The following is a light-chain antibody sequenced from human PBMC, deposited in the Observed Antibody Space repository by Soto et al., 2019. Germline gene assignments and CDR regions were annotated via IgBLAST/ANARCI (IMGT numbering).Light chain of an antibody. J-gene: IGLJ2*01. Sequence: QSVLTQPASVSGSPGQSITISCTGTSSDVGGYNYVSWYQQHPGKVPKLLIFDVSDRPSGVSSRFSGSKSGNTASLTISGLQAEDEADYYCSSFTSSSTTVFGGGTKLTVL. V-gene: IGLV2-14*03. CDR2: DVS. CDR3: SSFTSSSTTV. CDR1: SSDVGGYNY.